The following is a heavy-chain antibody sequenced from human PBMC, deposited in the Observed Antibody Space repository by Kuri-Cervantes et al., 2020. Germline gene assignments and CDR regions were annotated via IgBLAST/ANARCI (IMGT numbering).Heavy chain of an antibody. V-gene: IGHV4-39*01. CDR3: ARLVPYIVVVPAALRFDP. J-gene: IGHJ5*02. CDR1: GGSISSSSYY. D-gene: IGHD2-2*01. Sequence: SETLSLTCTVSGGSISSSSYYWGWIRQPPGKGLEWIGSIYYSGSTYYNPSLKSLVTISVDTSKNQFSLKPSSVTAADTAVYYCARLVPYIVVVPAALRFDPWGQGTLVTVSS. CDR2: IYYSGST.